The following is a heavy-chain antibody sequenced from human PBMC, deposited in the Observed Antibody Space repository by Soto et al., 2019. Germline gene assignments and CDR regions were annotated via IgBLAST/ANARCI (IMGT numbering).Heavy chain of an antibody. V-gene: IGHV3-33*01. Sequence: PGVSMRVSCGAAGLKFGSHGRHWISKEPGKGLEWVAVIWYDGSNKYYADSVKGRFTISRDDSKNTLYLQMNSLRAEDTAVYYCARGNENYYMDVWGKGTTVTVSS. CDR1: GLKFGSHG. J-gene: IGHJ6*03. D-gene: IGHD1-1*01. CDR3: ARGNENYYMDV. CDR2: IWYDGSNK.